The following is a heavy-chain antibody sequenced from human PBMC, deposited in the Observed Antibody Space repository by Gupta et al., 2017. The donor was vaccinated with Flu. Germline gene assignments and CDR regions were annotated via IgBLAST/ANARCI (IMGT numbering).Heavy chain of an antibody. J-gene: IGHJ4*02. Sequence: EVQLVESGGGSVQPGGSLRLSCVVSGFTFSNYWMYWVRQAPGKGLLWVSRINTDGSTTQYADSVKGRFTISRDNAKSTVYLQMNSLRVEDTAVYYCARFHSAGYWGQGTLVTVSS. D-gene: IGHD6-13*01. CDR2: INTDGSTT. CDR1: GFTFSNYW. CDR3: ARFHSAGY. V-gene: IGHV3-74*01.